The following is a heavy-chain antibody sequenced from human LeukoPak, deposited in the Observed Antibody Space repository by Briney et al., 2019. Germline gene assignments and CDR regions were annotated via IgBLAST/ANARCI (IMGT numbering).Heavy chain of an antibody. Sequence: PSQTLSLTCTVSGGSISSGGYYWSWIRQHPGKGLEWIGYIYYSGSTYYNPSLKSRVTISVGTSKNQFSLKLSSVTAADTAVYYCARASRAYCGGDCYLAYYFDYWGQGTLVTVSS. CDR3: ARASRAYCGGDCYLAYYFDY. CDR1: GGSISSGGYY. CDR2: IYYSGST. J-gene: IGHJ4*02. V-gene: IGHV4-31*03. D-gene: IGHD2-21*02.